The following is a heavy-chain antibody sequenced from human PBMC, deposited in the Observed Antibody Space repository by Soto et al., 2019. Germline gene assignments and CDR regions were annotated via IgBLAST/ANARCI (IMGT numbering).Heavy chain of an antibody. D-gene: IGHD2-21*02. CDR3: ARGLLIGYCGGDCYSSGAFDI. Sequence: NPSETLSLTCTVSGFSFSSGDHYWSWIRQSPGKGLEWIGYIYYSGSTYYNPSLKSRVTISRDTSKNQFSLKLSSVTAAATAVYYCARGLLIGYCGGDCYSSGAFDIWGQGTMVTVSS. J-gene: IGHJ3*02. CDR2: IYYSGST. CDR1: GFSFSSGDHY. V-gene: IGHV4-30-4*01.